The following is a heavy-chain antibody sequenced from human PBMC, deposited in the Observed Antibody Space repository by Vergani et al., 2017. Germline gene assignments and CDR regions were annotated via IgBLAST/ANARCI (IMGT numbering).Heavy chain of an antibody. J-gene: IGHJ4*02. V-gene: IGHV3-7*01. D-gene: IGHD2-15*01. CDR1: GFTFSSYW. CDR2: IKQDGSEK. CDR3: AREYCSGGSFYDSSDY. Sequence: EVQLVESGGGLVQPGGSLRLSCAASGFTFSSYWMSWVRQAPGKGLEWVANIKQDGSEKYYVDSVKGRFTISRDNAKNSLYLQMNSLRAEDTAVYYCAREYCSGGSFYDSSDYWGQGTLVTVSS.